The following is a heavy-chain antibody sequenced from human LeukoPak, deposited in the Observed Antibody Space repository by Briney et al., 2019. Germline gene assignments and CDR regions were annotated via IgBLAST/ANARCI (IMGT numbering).Heavy chain of an antibody. J-gene: IGHJ5*02. Sequence: PGGSLRLSCAASGFTFSGHWMSWVRQAPGKGPEWVANIDQDGSAKNYVDSVKGRFSISRDNAKNSLILQMNSLRDEDTAVYYCARGTHYSSSRNWFDPWGQGTLVTVSS. V-gene: IGHV3-7*01. CDR2: IDQDGSAK. CDR1: GFTFSGHW. CDR3: ARGTHYSSSRNWFDP. D-gene: IGHD6-13*01.